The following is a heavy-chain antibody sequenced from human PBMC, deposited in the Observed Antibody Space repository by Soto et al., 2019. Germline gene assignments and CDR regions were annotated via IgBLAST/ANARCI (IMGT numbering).Heavy chain of an antibody. Sequence: GGSLRLSCAASGFTFSTHGMHWVRQAPGKGLEWVAVIWYDGSTKYYADSVKGRFTISRDNSKNTLYLEMNSLRAEDTAVYYCARGRSPYDMVRGPPSGIDYYYGMDVWGQGTTVTVSS. CDR3: ARGRSPYDMVRGPPSGIDYYYGMDV. V-gene: IGHV3-33*01. CDR2: IWYDGSTK. J-gene: IGHJ6*02. D-gene: IGHD3-10*01. CDR1: GFTFSTHG.